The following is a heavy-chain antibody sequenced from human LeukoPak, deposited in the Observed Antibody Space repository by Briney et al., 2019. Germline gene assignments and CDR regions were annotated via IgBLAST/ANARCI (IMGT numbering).Heavy chain of an antibody. Sequence: GGSLRLSCAASGFTFTRYWMNWVRQAPGKGLEWVANIKQDGSEKYYVDSVKGRFTISRDNAKNALYLQMNSLRAEDTAVYYCARDGRSGSYYDFWGQGTLVTVSS. J-gene: IGHJ4*02. D-gene: IGHD1-26*01. CDR1: GFTFTRYW. CDR2: IKQDGSEK. CDR3: ARDGRSGSYYDF. V-gene: IGHV3-7*01.